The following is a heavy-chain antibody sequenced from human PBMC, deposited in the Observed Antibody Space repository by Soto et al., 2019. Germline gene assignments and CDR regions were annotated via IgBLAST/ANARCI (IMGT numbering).Heavy chain of an antibody. CDR2: ISGSGGST. V-gene: IGHV3-23*01. CDR1: GFTFSSYA. CDR3: AKSIESWNWNHSFDY. Sequence: HPGGSLRLSCAASGFTFSSYAMSWFRQAPGKGLEWVSAISGSGGSTYYADSVKGRFTISRDNSKNALYLQMNSLRAEDTAVYYCAKSIESWNWNHSFDYWGQGTLVTVSS. D-gene: IGHD1-1*01. J-gene: IGHJ4*02.